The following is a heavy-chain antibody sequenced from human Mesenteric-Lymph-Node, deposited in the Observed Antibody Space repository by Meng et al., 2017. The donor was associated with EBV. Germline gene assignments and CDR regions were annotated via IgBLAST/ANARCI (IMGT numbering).Heavy chain of an antibody. J-gene: IGHJ4*02. Sequence: LLQQSGAGLVKPSQTLSLTVAVSGGSVSSGGYSWSWIRQPPGKGLEWIGYIYHFGSPNYNPSLKSRVTISVDRSKNQFSLNLTSMTAADTAVYYCARRGIAEGFDFWGQGTLVTVSS. CDR3: ARRGIAEGFDF. CDR2: IYHFGSP. V-gene: IGHV4-30-2*01. CDR1: GGSVSSGGYS.